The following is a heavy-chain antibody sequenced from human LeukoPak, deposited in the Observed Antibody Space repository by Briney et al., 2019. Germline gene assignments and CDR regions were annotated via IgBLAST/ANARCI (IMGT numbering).Heavy chain of an antibody. CDR1: GGSIRNYY. CDR2: IYSSGNT. V-gene: IGHV4-4*07. CDR3: ARGLTRRRAFDI. J-gene: IGHJ3*02. Sequence: SETLSLTCTVSGGSIRNYYWSWIRQPAGKGLEWIGRIYSSGNTNYNPSLKSRLTMSVDTSKNQFSLKLNSVTAADTAVYYCARGLTRRRAFDIWGQGTMVTASS.